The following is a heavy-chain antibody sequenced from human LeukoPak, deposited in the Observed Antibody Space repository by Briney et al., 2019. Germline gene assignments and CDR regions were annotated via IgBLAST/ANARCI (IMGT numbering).Heavy chain of an antibody. V-gene: IGHV3-23*01. Sequence: GGSLRLSCATSGFTFSNYAVSWVRQAPGKGLEWVSSISGSGGTTYYADSVKGRFTISRDNSKNTLYLQMNSLRAEDTAVYYCAKDPFRASSGLVDYWGQGTLVTVSS. D-gene: IGHD6-6*01. J-gene: IGHJ4*02. CDR3: AKDPFRASSGLVDY. CDR2: ISGSGGTT. CDR1: GFTFSNYA.